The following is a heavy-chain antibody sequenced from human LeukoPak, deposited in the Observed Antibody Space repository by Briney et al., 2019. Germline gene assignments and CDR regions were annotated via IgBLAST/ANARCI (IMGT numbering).Heavy chain of an antibody. CDR2: VYSGGST. CDR3: ARGSPSTSAVPAS. V-gene: IGHV4-4*07. J-gene: IGHJ5*02. Sequence: SETPSLTCTVSGGSISGYYWSWIRQPAGKGLGWIGRVYSGGSTNYNPSFESRVTMSVDTSKNQISLRLSSVTAADTAVYYCARGSPSTSAVPASWGQGTLVTVSS. CDR1: GGSISGYY. D-gene: IGHD2-2*01.